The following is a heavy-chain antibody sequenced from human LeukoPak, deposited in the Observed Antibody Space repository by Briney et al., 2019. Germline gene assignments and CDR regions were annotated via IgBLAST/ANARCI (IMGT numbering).Heavy chain of an antibody. CDR3: ARGSIAAAGTSWFDP. V-gene: IGHV4-34*01. J-gene: IGHJ5*02. CDR1: GGSFSGYY. CDR2: INHSGST. Sequence: SETLSPTCAVYGGSFSGYYWSWIRQPPGKGLEWIGEINHSGSTNYNPSLKSRVTISVDTSKNQFSLKLSSVTAADTAVYYCARGSIAAAGTSWFDPWGQGTLVTVSS. D-gene: IGHD6-13*01.